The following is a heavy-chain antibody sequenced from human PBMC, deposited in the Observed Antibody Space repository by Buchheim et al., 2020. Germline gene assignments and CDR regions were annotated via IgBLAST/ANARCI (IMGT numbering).Heavy chain of an antibody. CDR1: GFTFSSYW. CDR3: ARELGPITMVRGVIDY. J-gene: IGHJ4*02. D-gene: IGHD3-10*01. V-gene: IGHV3-7*01. Sequence: EVQLVESGGGLVQPGGSLRLSCAASGFTFSSYWMSWVRQAPGKGLEWVANIKQDGSEKYYVDSVKGRFTISRDNDKKSLYLQMNSLRAEDTAVYYCARELGPITMVRGVIDYWGQGTL. CDR2: IKQDGSEK.